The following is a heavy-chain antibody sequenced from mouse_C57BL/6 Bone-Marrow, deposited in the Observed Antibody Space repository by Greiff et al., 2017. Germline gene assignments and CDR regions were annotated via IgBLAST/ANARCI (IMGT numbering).Heavy chain of an antibody. J-gene: IGHJ2*01. D-gene: IGHD1-1*01. Sequence: QVQLQQPGAELVRPGTSVKLSCKASGYTFTSYWMHWVKQRPGQGLEWIGVIDPSDSYTNYNQKFKGKATLTVATSSSKAYMQLRSLTSEASAVYYCAFITTVVDGHRGQSAPLP. CDR2: IDPSDSYT. V-gene: IGHV1-59*01. CDR1: GYTFTSYW. CDR3: AFITTVVDGH.